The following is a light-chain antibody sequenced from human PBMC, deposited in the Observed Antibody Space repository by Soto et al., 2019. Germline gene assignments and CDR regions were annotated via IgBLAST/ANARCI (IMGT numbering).Light chain of an antibody. Sequence: QSVLIQPPSASGTPGQRVTISCSGSSSNIGSNTANWYQQLPGTAPKLLIHSNSQRPSGVPDRFSGSKSGTSASLAISGLQSEDEADYYCAAWDDSLDGFYVFGPGTKVTLL. CDR1: SSNIGSNT. V-gene: IGLV1-44*01. CDR3: AAWDDSLDGFYV. CDR2: SNS. J-gene: IGLJ1*01.